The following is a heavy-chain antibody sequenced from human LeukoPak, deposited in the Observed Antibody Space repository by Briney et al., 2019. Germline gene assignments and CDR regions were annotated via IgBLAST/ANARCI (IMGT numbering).Heavy chain of an antibody. D-gene: IGHD1-7*01. J-gene: IGHJ4*02. CDR3: ARDHSNWNYAPDF. V-gene: IGHV1-3*01. CDR1: GYTFTSYA. Sequence: ASVKVSCKASGYTFTSYAMHWVRQAPGQGLQWLGWISASNGNTNYAQKFRDRVTMSTDTSTGTAYLDVRSLTSDDTAVYYCARDHSNWNYAPDFWGQGTLVIVSS. CDR2: ISASNGNT.